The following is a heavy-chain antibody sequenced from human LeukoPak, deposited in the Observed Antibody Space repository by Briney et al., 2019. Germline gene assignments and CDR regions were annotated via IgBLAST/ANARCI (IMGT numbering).Heavy chain of an antibody. J-gene: IGHJ5*02. CDR2: INSDGRST. V-gene: IGHV3-74*01. D-gene: IGHD1-26*01. Sequence: GGSLRLCCAASGFTFSSYWMHCVRQAPGKGLVWVSRINSDGRSTSYADSVKGRFTISRDNAKNTLYLQMNSLRAEDTAVYYCARDIGATNWFDPWGQGTLVTVSS. CDR3: ARDIGATNWFDP. CDR1: GFTFSSYW.